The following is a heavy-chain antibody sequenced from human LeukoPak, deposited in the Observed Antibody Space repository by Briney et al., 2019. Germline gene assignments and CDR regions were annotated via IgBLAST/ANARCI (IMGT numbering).Heavy chain of an antibody. V-gene: IGHV1-18*04. CDR2: ISTYNGNT. Sequence: GASVKVSCKASGYSSTGYYIHWVRQAPGQGLEWMGWISTYNGNTNYAQMLQGRVTMTTDTSTSTAYMELRSLRSDDTAVYYCARDLKRSRARWENLGFDPWGQGTLVTVSS. J-gene: IGHJ5*02. D-gene: IGHD1-26*01. CDR3: ARDLKRSRARWENLGFDP. CDR1: GYSSTGYY.